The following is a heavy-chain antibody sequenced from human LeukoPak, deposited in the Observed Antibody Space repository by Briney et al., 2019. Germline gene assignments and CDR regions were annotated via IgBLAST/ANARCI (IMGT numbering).Heavy chain of an antibody. CDR3: ARDKVSVIPALDY. CDR2: INSRSNYI. V-gene: IGHV3-21*01. D-gene: IGHD2/OR15-2a*01. J-gene: IGHJ4*02. CDR1: GFTFSNHN. Sequence: GGSLRLSYEASGFTFSNHNMNWVRQAPGKGLEWVSSINSRSNYIYYADSVKGRFTISRDNAKESLYLQTNSLRAEDTALYFCARDKVSVIPALDYWGQGTLVIVSS.